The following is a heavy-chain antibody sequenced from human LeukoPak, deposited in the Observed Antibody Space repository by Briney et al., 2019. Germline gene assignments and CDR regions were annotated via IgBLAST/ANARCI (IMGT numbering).Heavy chain of an antibody. Sequence: PSETLSLTCAASGGTISRGGYTWSWIRQPPGKGLEWIGYIYHSGSTYYNPSLKSRVTISVDRSKNQFSLKLSSVTAADTAVYYCARLVRAALLHYRGQGTLVTVSS. J-gene: IGHJ4*02. D-gene: IGHD2-2*01. CDR3: ARLVRAALLHY. CDR2: IYHSGST. CDR1: GGTISRGGYT. V-gene: IGHV4-30-2*01.